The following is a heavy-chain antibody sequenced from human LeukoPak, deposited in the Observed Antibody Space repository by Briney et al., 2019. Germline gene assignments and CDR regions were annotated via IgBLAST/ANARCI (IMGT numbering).Heavy chain of an antibody. V-gene: IGHV3-33*01. CDR2: IWYDGSNK. CDR3: ARERVKFFWGSGDAFDI. Sequence: GRSLRLSCAASGFTFSSYGMHWVRQAPGKGLEWVAVIWYDGSNKYYADSVKGRFTISRDNSKNTLYLQMNSLRAEDTAVYYCARERVKFFWGSGDAFDIWGQGTMVTVSS. J-gene: IGHJ3*02. D-gene: IGHD3-16*01. CDR1: GFTFSSYG.